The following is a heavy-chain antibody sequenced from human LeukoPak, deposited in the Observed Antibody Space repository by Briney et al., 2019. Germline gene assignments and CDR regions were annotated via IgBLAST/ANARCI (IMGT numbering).Heavy chain of an antibody. J-gene: IGHJ4*02. Sequence: SETLSLTCTVSGGSISSYYWSWIRQPAGKGLEWIGRIYTSGSTNYNPSLKSRVTMSVDTSKNQFSLKLSSVTAADTAVYYCAREDICSGGSCYLSPLDYWGQGTLVTVSS. V-gene: IGHV4-4*07. CDR3: AREDICSGGSCYLSPLDY. CDR2: IYTSGST. CDR1: GGSISSYY. D-gene: IGHD2-15*01.